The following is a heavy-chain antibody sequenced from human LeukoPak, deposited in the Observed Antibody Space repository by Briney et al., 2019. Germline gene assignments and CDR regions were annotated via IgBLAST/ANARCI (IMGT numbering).Heavy chain of an antibody. CDR1: GGSISSSSYY. D-gene: IGHD2-15*01. J-gene: IGHJ6*02. Sequence: SETLSLTCTVSGGSISSSSYYWGWIRQPPGKGLEWIGEINHSGSTNYNPSLKSRVTISVDTSKNQFSLKLSSVTAADTAVYYCARNRRLGGKNCSGGSCRTYYYYGMDVWGQGTTVTVSS. CDR3: ARNRRLGGKNCSGGSCRTYYYYGMDV. V-gene: IGHV4-39*07. CDR2: INHSGST.